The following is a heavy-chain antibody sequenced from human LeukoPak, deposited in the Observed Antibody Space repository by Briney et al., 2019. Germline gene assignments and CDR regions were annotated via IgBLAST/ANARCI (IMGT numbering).Heavy chain of an antibody. CDR1: GFTFSSYS. D-gene: IGHD4-17*01. V-gene: IGHV3-21*01. CDR3: AKDGGGDYSAFDI. J-gene: IGHJ3*02. Sequence: GGSLRLSCAASGFTFSSYSMNWVRQAPGKGLEWVSSISSSSSYIYYADSVKGRFTISRDNAKNSLYLQMNSLRAEDTAVYYCAKDGGGDYSAFDIWGQGTMVTVSS. CDR2: ISSSSSYI.